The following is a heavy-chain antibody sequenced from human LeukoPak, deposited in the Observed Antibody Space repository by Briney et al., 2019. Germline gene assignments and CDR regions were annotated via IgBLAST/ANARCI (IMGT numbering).Heavy chain of an antibody. J-gene: IGHJ4*02. CDR3: ARHETGPYFDY. D-gene: IGHD1-1*01. CDR2: IYPGDSDT. CDR1: VYSFTSYW. V-gene: IGHV5-51*01. Sequence: GESLKSSCKGSVYSFTSYWIGWVRQMPEKGLECMGSIYPGDSDTRYSPSFQGQVTILADKSISTAYLQWSSLKASDTAIYYCARHETGPYFDYWGQGTLVTVSS.